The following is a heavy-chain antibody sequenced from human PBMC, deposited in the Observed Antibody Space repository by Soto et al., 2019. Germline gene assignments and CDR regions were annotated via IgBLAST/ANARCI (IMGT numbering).Heavy chain of an antibody. V-gene: IGHV5-51*01. J-gene: IGHJ6*02. CDR2: IYPGDSEI. CDR3: ATDTARTYYYYAMDV. D-gene: IGHD5-18*01. Sequence: RGESLKISCKGSGYSLTSYWIGWVRQMPGKGLEWMGIIYPGDSEITYSPSFQGQVTISVDKSSSTAYLQWSSLKASDTATYYCATDTARTYYYYAMDVWGQGTTVTVSS. CDR1: GYSLTSYW.